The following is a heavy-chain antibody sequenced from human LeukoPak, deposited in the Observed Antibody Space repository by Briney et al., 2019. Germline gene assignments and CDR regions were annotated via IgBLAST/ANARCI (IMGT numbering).Heavy chain of an antibody. Sequence: SETLSLTCTVSGGSISSGDYYWSWIRQPPGQGLEWIGYIYYSGSTYYNPSLKSRVTISVDTSKNQFSLKLSSVTAADTAVYYCARGLSLYYDILTGPDYFDYWGQGTLVTVSS. CDR1: GGSISSGDYY. CDR3: ARGLSLYYDILTGPDYFDY. V-gene: IGHV4-30-4*01. J-gene: IGHJ4*02. D-gene: IGHD3-9*01. CDR2: IYYSGST.